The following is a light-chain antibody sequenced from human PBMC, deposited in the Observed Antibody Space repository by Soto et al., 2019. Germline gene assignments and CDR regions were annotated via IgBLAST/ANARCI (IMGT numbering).Light chain of an antibody. CDR3: QQRTSWPLT. V-gene: IGKV3-11*01. CDR2: DTT. CDR1: QFVGGR. J-gene: IGKJ4*01. Sequence: EIVLTQSPATLSLSPGERATLSCRASQFVGGRLAWYQQKPGRAPRLVIYDTTNRATDFPPRFSASGSETDFTLTISSREPEDFAIDYCQQRTSWPLTFGGGTKGEMK.